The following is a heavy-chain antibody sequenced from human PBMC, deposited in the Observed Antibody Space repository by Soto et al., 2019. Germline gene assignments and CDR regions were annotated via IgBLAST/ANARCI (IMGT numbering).Heavy chain of an antibody. D-gene: IGHD5-18*01. CDR2: ISYDGSNK. CDR3: AKEGHTARDMWAYYFDY. CDR1: GFTLSSYG. V-gene: IGHV3-30*18. J-gene: IGHJ4*02. Sequence: QVQLVESGGGVVQPGRSLRLSCAASGFTLSSYGMQWVRQAPGKGLEWVAVISYDGSNKYYADSVKGRFTISRDNSKNTLYLQMNSLRAEDTAVYYCAKEGHTARDMWAYYFDYWGQGTLVTVSS.